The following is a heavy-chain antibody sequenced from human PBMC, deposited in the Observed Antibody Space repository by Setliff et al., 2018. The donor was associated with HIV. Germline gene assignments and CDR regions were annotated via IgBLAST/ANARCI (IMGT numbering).Heavy chain of an antibody. Sequence: ETLSLTCTVFGDSISNYYWSWVRQPPGKGLEWIGYIYTTGSTNYNPSLKSRVTMSVDTSKNQFSLNLRSVTAADTAVYYCAREGLRSSYYYFMDVWGKGTTVTVSS. J-gene: IGHJ6*03. CDR3: AREGLRSSYYYFMDV. CDR1: GDSISNYY. D-gene: IGHD3-10*01. V-gene: IGHV4-4*09. CDR2: IYTTGST.